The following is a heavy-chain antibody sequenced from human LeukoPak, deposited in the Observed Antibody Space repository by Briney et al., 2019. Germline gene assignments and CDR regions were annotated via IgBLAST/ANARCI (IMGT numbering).Heavy chain of an antibody. CDR2: ISGSGGNT. CDR3: AKTSGYYDY. J-gene: IGHJ4*02. Sequence: GGSLRLSCAASGFTFSSYGMSWFRQAPGKGLEWVSSISGSGGNTYYADSVKGRFTISRDNSKSTVCLQMNSLRAEDTAVYHCAKTSGYYDYWGQGTLVTVSS. V-gene: IGHV3-23*01. CDR1: GFTFSSYG. D-gene: IGHD3-22*01.